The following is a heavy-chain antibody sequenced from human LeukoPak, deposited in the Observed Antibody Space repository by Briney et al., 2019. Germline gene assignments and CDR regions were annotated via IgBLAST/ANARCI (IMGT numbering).Heavy chain of an antibody. V-gene: IGHV3-23*01. CDR3: ARLPTFYYDSSGYHYDY. J-gene: IGHJ4*02. Sequence: GGSLRLSCVAAGFTFNNYAMSWVRQAPGRGLEWASSTAGSGISKDYADSVKGRFTISKDKSKNTLYLQMDNLRAEDTGVYFCARLPTFYYDSSGYHYDYWGQGTLVTVSS. D-gene: IGHD3-22*01. CDR1: GFTFNNYA. CDR2: TAGSGISK.